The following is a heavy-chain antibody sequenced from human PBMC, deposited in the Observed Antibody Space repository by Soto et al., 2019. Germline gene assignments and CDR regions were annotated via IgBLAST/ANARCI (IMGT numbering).Heavy chain of an antibody. CDR3: ARLVGDYSGMDV. CDR1: GGTFSSYA. D-gene: IGHD4-17*01. V-gene: IGHV1-69*13. CDR2: IIPIFGTA. J-gene: IGHJ6*02. Sequence: ASVKVSCKASGGTFSSYAISWVRQAPGQGLEWMGGIIPIFGTANYAQKFQGRVTITADESTSTAYMELSSLRSEDTAVYYCARLVGDYSGMDVWGQGTTVTVSS.